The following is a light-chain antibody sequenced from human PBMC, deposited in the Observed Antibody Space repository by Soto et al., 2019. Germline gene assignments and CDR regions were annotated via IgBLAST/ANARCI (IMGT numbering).Light chain of an antibody. CDR3: QQYGNSPLT. CDR2: GAS. CDR1: QSVTSSY. Sequence: EIVLTQSPGTLSLSPGERATLSCRASQSVTSSYLAWYQQKPGQAPRLLIYGASSRATGIPDRFSGSGSGTDFTLNISRLEPEDFAVYDCQQYGNSPLTFGGGTKVEIK. J-gene: IGKJ4*01. V-gene: IGKV3-20*01.